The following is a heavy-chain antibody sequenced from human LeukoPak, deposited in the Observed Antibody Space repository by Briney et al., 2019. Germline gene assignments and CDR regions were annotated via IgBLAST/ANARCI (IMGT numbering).Heavy chain of an antibody. J-gene: IGHJ4*02. CDR3: ARDDKWTTQTFDY. Sequence: SETLSLTCAVYGGSFSGYYWSWIRQPPGKGLEWIGEINHSGSTNYNPSLESRVTISVDTSKNQFSLKLSSVTAADTAVYYCARDDKWTTQTFDYWGQGTLVTVSS. CDR2: INHSGST. V-gene: IGHV4-34*01. CDR1: GGSFSGYY. D-gene: IGHD3-9*01.